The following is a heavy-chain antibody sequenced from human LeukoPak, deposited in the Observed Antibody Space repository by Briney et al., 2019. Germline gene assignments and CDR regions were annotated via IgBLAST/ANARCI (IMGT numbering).Heavy chain of an antibody. J-gene: IGHJ4*02. CDR2: ISSDGNT. Sequence: PGGSLRLSCAASGFTFSSYWMHWVRQAPGKELVWVSRISSDGNTNYADSVKGRFTISRDIAKNTLYLQMNSLRAEDTGVYYCAKDHYWSIDYWGRGTLVTVSS. CDR3: AKDHYWSIDY. D-gene: IGHD3-3*01. V-gene: IGHV3-74*01. CDR1: GFTFSSYW.